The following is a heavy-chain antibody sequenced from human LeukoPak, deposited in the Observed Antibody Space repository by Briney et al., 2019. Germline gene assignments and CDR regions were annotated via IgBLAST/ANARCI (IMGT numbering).Heavy chain of an antibody. CDR1: GGSISTYF. J-gene: IGHJ6*03. V-gene: IGHV4-59*01. Sequence: NPSETLSLTCTVSGGSISTYFWSWIRQPPGKGLEWIGYIYYSGSTNYNPSLKSRVTISVDTSKNQFSLKLSSVTAADTAVYYCARVTLSHYYYYYMDVWGKGTTVTISS. CDR3: ARVTLSHYYYYYMDV. CDR2: IYYSGST.